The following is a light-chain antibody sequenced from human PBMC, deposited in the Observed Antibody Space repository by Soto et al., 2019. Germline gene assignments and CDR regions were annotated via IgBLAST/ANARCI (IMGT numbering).Light chain of an antibody. V-gene: IGKV3-20*01. CDR2: GAS. Sequence: EIVLTQSPGTLSLSPGERATLSCRASQSVGSKYLAWYQQKPGQTPRLLIYGASTRATGIPDRFSGGGSGTDFTLIISRLEPEDVAIYYCQQYGSSPPWTFGQGTKVEIK. CDR1: QSVGSKY. J-gene: IGKJ1*01. CDR3: QQYGSSPPWT.